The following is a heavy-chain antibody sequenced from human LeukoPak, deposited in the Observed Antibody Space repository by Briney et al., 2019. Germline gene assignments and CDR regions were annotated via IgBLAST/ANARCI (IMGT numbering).Heavy chain of an antibody. J-gene: IGHJ4*02. CDR1: GFTVSSNY. D-gene: IGHD1-26*01. Sequence: PGGSLRLSCAASGFTVSSNYMSWVRQALGKGLEWVSYISSSSSTIYYADSVKGRFTISRDNAKNSLYLQMNSLRAEDTAVYYCARGRYRIVGATYFDYWGQGTLVTVSS. CDR3: ARGRYRIVGATYFDY. CDR2: ISSSSSTI. V-gene: IGHV3-48*01.